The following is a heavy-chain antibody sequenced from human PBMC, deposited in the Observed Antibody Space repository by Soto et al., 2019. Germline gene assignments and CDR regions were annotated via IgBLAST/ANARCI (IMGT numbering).Heavy chain of an antibody. Sequence: PSETLSLTCTVSGGSISSYYWSWIRQPPGKGLEWIGYIYYSGSTNYNPSLKSRVTISVDTSKNQFSLKLSSVTAADTAVYYCASMETYYYDSSGFPEGWFDPWGQGTLVTVSS. V-gene: IGHV4-59*01. J-gene: IGHJ5*02. CDR2: IYYSGST. CDR1: GGSISSYY. CDR3: ASMETYYYDSSGFPEGWFDP. D-gene: IGHD3-22*01.